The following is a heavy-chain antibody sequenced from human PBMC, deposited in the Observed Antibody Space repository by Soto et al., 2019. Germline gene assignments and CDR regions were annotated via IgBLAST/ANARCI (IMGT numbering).Heavy chain of an antibody. Sequence: PSETLSLTCTVSGGSISSSSYYWGWIRQPPGKGLEWIGSIYYSGSTYYNPSLKSRVTISVDTSKNHFSLKLSSVTAADTAVYYCSRHLGYCSGGSCYSYYYYYMDVWGKGTTVTVSS. CDR1: GGSISSSSYY. CDR3: SRHLGYCSGGSCYSYYYYYMDV. D-gene: IGHD2-15*01. V-gene: IGHV4-39*01. CDR2: IYYSGST. J-gene: IGHJ6*03.